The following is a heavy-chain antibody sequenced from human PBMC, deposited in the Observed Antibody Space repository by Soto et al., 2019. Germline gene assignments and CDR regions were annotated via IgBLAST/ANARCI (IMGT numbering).Heavy chain of an antibody. Sequence: SETLSLTCSVSGGSIGSGNYYWSWIRHPPGKGLEWIGYIYHSGITYYNPSLNSRVTISVHMSKNQFSLRLSSVTAADTAVYYCAREDYTGNSRFFDYWGQGVLVTVSS. CDR2: IYHSGIT. J-gene: IGHJ4*02. V-gene: IGHV4-30-4*01. D-gene: IGHD3-9*01. CDR3: AREDYTGNSRFFDY. CDR1: GGSIGSGNYY.